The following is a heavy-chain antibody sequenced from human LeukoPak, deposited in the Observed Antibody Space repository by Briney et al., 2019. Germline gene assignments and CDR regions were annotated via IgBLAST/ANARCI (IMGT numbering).Heavy chain of an antibody. CDR2: ISWDGGST. D-gene: IGHD3-22*01. CDR1: GFTFSSYW. V-gene: IGHV3-43D*03. J-gene: IGHJ5*02. CDR3: AKGSSGYYYGNWFDP. Sequence: GGSLRLSCAASGFTFSSYWMHWVRQAPGKGLVWVSLISWDGGSTYYADSVKGRFTISRDNSKNSLYLQMNSLRAEDTALYYCAKGSSGYYYGNWFDPWGQGTLVTVSS.